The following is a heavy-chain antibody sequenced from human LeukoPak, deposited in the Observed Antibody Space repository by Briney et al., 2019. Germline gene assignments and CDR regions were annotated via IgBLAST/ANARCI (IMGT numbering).Heavy chain of an antibody. V-gene: IGHV3-9*01. Sequence: PGGSLRLSCAASGFTFDHYAMHWVRQAPGKGLECVSGISWYSGSIVYADSVKGRFTISRDNAKNSLYLQMNSLRPKHTALYSCAKDIGAAGDWNRFDPWGQGTLVTVSS. J-gene: IGHJ5*02. CDR1: GFTFDHYA. CDR3: AKDIGAAGDWNRFDP. CDR2: ISWYSGSI. D-gene: IGHD6-13*01.